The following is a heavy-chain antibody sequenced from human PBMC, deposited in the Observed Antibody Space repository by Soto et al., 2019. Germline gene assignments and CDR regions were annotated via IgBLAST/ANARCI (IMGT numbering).Heavy chain of an antibody. Sequence: SVKVSCKASGYTFFTYDISWVRQAPGQGLEWMGWISTYSGDTKYAQKFQGRVTMTTDTSTATAYLELSSLRSDDTAVYYCATDREIRQGNWFDPWGQGTLVTVSS. CDR3: ATDREIRQGNWFDP. V-gene: IGHV1-18*01. CDR1: GYTFFTYD. J-gene: IGHJ5*02. CDR2: ISTYSGDT.